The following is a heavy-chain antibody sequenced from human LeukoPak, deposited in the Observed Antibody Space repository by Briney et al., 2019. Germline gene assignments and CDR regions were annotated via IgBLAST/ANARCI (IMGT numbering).Heavy chain of an antibody. D-gene: IGHD4-23*01. V-gene: IGHV4-59*01. CDR2: IYYSGST. Sequence: SETLSPTCTVSGGSISSYYWSWIRQPPGKGLEWIGYIYYSGSTNYNPSLKSRVSISVDTSKNQFSLKLTSVTTADTAVYYCTRGTAVYGGNSPYYFDYWGQGTLDTVSS. J-gene: IGHJ4*02. CDR3: TRGTAVYGGNSPYYFDY. CDR1: GGSISSYY.